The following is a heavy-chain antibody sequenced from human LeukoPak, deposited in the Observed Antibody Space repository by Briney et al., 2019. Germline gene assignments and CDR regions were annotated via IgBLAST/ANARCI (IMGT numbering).Heavy chain of an antibody. Sequence: ASVKVSCKASGGTFSSYAISWVRQAPGQGLEWMGRIIPILGIANYAQKFQGRVTITADKSTSTAYMELSSLRSEDTAVYYCATSRGPHYYDSSGYFLPDYWGQGTLVTVSS. D-gene: IGHD3-22*01. CDR2: IIPILGIA. J-gene: IGHJ4*02. CDR1: GGTFSSYA. V-gene: IGHV1-69*04. CDR3: ATSRGPHYYDSSGYFLPDY.